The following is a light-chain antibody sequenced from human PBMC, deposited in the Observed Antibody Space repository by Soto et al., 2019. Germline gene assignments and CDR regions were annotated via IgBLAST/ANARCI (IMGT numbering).Light chain of an antibody. J-gene: IGLJ2*01. Sequence: QSALTQPASVSGSPGQSIIISCTGTSSDVGSYNLVSWYQQHPGKAPKLMIYEGTKRPSGVSFRFSGSKSGNRASLTISGLQAEDEADYYCCSYAGGNTLIFGGGTKLTVL. CDR3: CSYAGGNTLI. V-gene: IGLV2-23*01. CDR1: SSDVGSYNL. CDR2: EGT.